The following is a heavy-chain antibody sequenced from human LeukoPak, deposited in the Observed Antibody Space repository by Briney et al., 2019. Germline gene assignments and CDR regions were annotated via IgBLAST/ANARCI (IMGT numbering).Heavy chain of an antibody. CDR2: IYYSGST. CDR1: GGSISSYY. CDR3: ARDLKVLDGSGNYYYYGMDV. V-gene: IGHV4-59*01. J-gene: IGHJ6*02. D-gene: IGHD3-10*01. Sequence: TSETLSLTCTVSGGSISSYYWSWIRQPPGKGLGWIGYIYYSGSTNYNPSLKSRVTISVDTSKNQFSLKLSSVTAADTAVYYCARDLKVLDGSGNYYYYGMDVWGQGTTVTVSS.